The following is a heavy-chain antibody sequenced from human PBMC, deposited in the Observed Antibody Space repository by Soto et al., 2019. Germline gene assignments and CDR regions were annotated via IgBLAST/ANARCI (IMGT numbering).Heavy chain of an antibody. CDR2: ISGSGGST. J-gene: IGHJ4*02. V-gene: IGHV3-23*01. Sequence: EVQLLESGGGLVQPGGSLRLSCAASGFTFSSYAMSWVRQAPGKGLEWVSSISGSGGSTYYAHSVKGRFTISRDNSKNTLYLQINSLRAEDTAVYYCAKDWVCGSINCPEVWSQGALVTVSS. CDR1: GFTFSSYA. D-gene: IGHD2-2*01. CDR3: AKDWVCGSINCPEV.